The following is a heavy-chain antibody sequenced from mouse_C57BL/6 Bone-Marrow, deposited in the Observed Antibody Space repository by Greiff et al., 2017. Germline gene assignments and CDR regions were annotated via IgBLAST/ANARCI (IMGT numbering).Heavy chain of an antibody. CDR3: ARLGGYYVACFAY. CDR2: ISSGGSYT. CDR1: GFTFSSYG. J-gene: IGHJ3*01. D-gene: IGHD2-3*01. V-gene: IGHV5-6*01. Sequence: EVPVVESGGDLVKPGGSLKLSCAASGFTFSSYGMSWVRQTPDKRLGWVATISSGGSYTYYPDSVKGRFTISRDNAKNTLYLQMRSLKSEDTAMYYCARLGGYYVACFAYWGQGALVTVSA.